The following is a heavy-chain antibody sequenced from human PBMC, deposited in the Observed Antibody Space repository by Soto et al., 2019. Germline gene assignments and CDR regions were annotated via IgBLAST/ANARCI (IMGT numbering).Heavy chain of an antibody. D-gene: IGHD6-13*01. CDR3: ARARATIAAAAIFDC. CDR1: GGSISTSNW. Sequence: SETLSLTCAVSGGSISTSNWWSWVRQPPGKGLEWIGEVYRTGSTNYDPSLESRLTISVDKSKNQFSLKLTSVTAADTAVYYCARARATIAAAAIFDCWGQGTLVTVSS. CDR2: VYRTGST. J-gene: IGHJ4*02. V-gene: IGHV4-4*02.